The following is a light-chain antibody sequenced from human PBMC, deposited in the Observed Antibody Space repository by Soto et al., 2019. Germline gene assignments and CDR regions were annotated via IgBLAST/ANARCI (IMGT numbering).Light chain of an antibody. Sequence: QSVLTQTPSVSAAPGQRVTISCSGSRSNVGENYVSWYQQFPGTAPQLVIYDDVKRSPGIPDRFSASKSGTSATLAITGLQTGDEADYYCASWDVSLNAWVFGGGTKVTVL. V-gene: IGLV1-51*01. CDR3: ASWDVSLNAWV. CDR2: DDV. J-gene: IGLJ3*02. CDR1: RSNVGENY.